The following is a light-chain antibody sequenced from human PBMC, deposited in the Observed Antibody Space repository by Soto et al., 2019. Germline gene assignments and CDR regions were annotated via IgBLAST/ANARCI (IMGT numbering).Light chain of an antibody. CDR3: HQYNSYSPWT. CDR2: KAS. CDR1: QSISSW. V-gene: IGKV1-5*03. Sequence: DMQMTQSPSTLSASVGDRVTITCRASQSISSWLAWYQQKPGKAPKLLIYKASSLESGVPSRFSGSGSGTEFTLSISSLQPDDFATYYCHQYNSYSPWTFGQGTKVEIK. J-gene: IGKJ1*01.